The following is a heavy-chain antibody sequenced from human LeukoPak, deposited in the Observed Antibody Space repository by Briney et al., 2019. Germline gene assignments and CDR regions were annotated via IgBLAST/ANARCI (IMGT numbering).Heavy chain of an antibody. J-gene: IGHJ4*02. CDR3: AKDVYSSGTGGYFDS. CDR1: GFTFSSYA. V-gene: IGHV3-23*01. D-gene: IGHD6-19*01. CDR2: ISGSGGST. Sequence: GSLRLSCAASGFTFSSYAMSWVRQAPGRGLEWVSAISGSGGSTYYADSVKGRFTISRDNSMNMLYLQMNSLRAEDTALYYCAKDVYSSGTGGYFDSWSQGALVTVSS.